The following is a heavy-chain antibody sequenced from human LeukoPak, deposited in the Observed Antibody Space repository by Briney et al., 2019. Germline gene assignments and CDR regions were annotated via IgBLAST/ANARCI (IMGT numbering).Heavy chain of an antibody. J-gene: IGHJ6*03. CDR3: ARTVIVVVTPINYYYYYMDV. D-gene: IGHD3-22*01. CDR1: GGSFSGYY. V-gene: IGHV4-34*01. Sequence: SDTLSLTCAVQGGSFSGYYWSWIRQPPGKGMEWIGEINHSGSTNCNPSLKSRVTISVDTSKNQFSLKLSSVTAADTAVYYCARTVIVVVTPINYYYYYMDVWGKGTTVTVSS. CDR2: INHSGST.